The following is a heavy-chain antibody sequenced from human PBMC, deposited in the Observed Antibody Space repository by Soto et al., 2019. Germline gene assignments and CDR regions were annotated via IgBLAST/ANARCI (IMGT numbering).Heavy chain of an antibody. J-gene: IGHJ5*02. V-gene: IGHV3-20*01. CDR2: INRNGGST. CDR3: ARDAKEQQLVRDWFDP. CDR1: GFTFDDYG. Sequence: EVQLVESGGGVVRPGGSLRLSCAASGFTFDDYGMSWVRQAPGKGLEWVSGINRNGGSTGYADSVKGRLTIARDNAKNSLYLQMNSLRAEDTALYHCARDAKEQQLVRDWFDPWGQGTLVTVSS. D-gene: IGHD6-13*01.